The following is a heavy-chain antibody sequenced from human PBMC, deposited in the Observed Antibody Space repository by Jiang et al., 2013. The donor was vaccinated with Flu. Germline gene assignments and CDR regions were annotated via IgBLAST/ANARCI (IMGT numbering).Heavy chain of an antibody. CDR2: ISYDGTKE. D-gene: IGHD6-19*01. Sequence: VISYDGTKEYYTDSVKGRFTISRDNSKNTLFLQMSSLRAEDTAVYYCAKPPPSGSGWGGDYWGQGTLVIVSS. CDR3: AKPPPSGSGWGGDY. V-gene: IGHV3-30*18. J-gene: IGHJ4*02.